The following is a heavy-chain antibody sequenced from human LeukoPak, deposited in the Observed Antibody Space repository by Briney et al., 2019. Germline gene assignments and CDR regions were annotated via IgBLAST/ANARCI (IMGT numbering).Heavy chain of an antibody. CDR1: GYFISSGYY. D-gene: IGHD6-13*01. V-gene: IGHV4-38-2*02. CDR2: IYHSGSN. CDR3: ARGASRYSTNNNWFDP. Sequence: PSETLSLTCTVSGYFISSGYYWGWIRPRPGKGLEWMGIIYHSGSNYYNHSLKSRVTISVDTSTNLFSLKLSSVTAADTAVYYCARGASRYSTNNNWFDPWGQGTLVTVSS. J-gene: IGHJ5*02.